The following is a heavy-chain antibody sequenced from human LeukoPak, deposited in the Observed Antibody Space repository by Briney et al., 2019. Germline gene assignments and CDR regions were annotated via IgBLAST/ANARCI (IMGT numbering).Heavy chain of an antibody. CDR1: DYSINSNYY. CDR3: ARWLQNYWYFDL. D-gene: IGHD5-24*01. CDR2: IYYSGST. J-gene: IGHJ2*01. Sequence: SETLSLTCTVSDYSINSNYYWGWIRQPPGKGLEWIGYIYYSGSTNYNPSLKSRVTISVDTSKNQFSLKLSSVTAADTAVYYCARWLQNYWYFDLWGRGTLVTVSS. V-gene: IGHV4-59*01.